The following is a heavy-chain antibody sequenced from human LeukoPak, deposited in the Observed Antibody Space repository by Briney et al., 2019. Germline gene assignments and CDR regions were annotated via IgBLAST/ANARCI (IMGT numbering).Heavy chain of an antibody. V-gene: IGHV3-23*01. CDR3: AKSDCGSDGCKLLNY. CDR2: ISGSGGTT. Sequence: GGSLRLSCAASGFTFNNYAMSWVRQAPGKGLEWVSAISGSGGTTYYADSVKGRFTISRDNSKNTVSLQMNSLRAEDTAVYYCAKSDCGSDGCKLLNYWGQGTLVMASS. J-gene: IGHJ4*02. CDR1: GFTFNNYA. D-gene: IGHD2-21*01.